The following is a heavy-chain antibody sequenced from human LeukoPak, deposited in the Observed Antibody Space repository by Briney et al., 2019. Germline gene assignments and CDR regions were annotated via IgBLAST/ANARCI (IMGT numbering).Heavy chain of an antibody. CDR2: IIPIFGTA. CDR1: GGTFISYA. Sequence: SVKVSCKASGGTFISYAISWVRQAPGQGLEWMGGIIPIFGTANYAQKFQGRVTITADKSTSTAYMELSSLRSEDTAVYYCATSRDYGDQYYFDYWGQGTLVTVSS. V-gene: IGHV1-69*06. J-gene: IGHJ4*02. CDR3: ATSRDYGDQYYFDY. D-gene: IGHD4-17*01.